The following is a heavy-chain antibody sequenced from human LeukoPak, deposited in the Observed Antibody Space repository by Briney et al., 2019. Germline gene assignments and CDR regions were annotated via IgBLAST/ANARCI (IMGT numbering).Heavy chain of an antibody. CDR2: IKQDGSEK. CDR1: GFTFSSYW. Sequence: GGSLRLSCAASGFTFSSYWMHWVRQAPGKGLEWVANIKQDGSEKYYVDSVKGRFSISRDNARNSLHLQMNSLRAEDTAVYYCARDCGILRIDCGDSLDIWGQGTMVTVSS. J-gene: IGHJ3*02. V-gene: IGHV3-7*03. D-gene: IGHD2-21*01. CDR3: ARDCGILRIDCGDSLDI.